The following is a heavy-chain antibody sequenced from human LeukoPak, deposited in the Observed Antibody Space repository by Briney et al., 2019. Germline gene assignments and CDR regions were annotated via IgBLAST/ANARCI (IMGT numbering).Heavy chain of an antibody. V-gene: IGHV1-46*01. Sequence: ASVKVSCKASGYTFTSYYMHWVRQAPGQGLEWMGIINPSGGSTSYAQKFQGRVTMTRDTSTSTVYMELSSLRSEDTAVYYCARGTGTNPAGNYNWFDPWGQGTLVTVSS. CDR1: GYTFTSYY. J-gene: IGHJ5*02. CDR2: INPSGGST. CDR3: ARGTGTNPAGNYNWFDP. D-gene: IGHD1-1*01.